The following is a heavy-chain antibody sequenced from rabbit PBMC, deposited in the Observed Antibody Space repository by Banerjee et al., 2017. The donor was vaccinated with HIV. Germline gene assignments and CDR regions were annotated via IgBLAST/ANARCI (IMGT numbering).Heavy chain of an antibody. D-gene: IGHD2-1*01. J-gene: IGHJ4*01. CDR2: IHTVTGST. Sequence: QEQLKETGGGLVQPGGSLTLSCKASGFSFSSNYYMCWVRQAPGKGLEWIACIHTVTGSTDYASWAKGRFTISKTSSTTVTLQMTSLTAADTATYFCARSMMTMDLWGPGTL. V-gene: IGHV1S45*01. CDR1: GFSFSSNYY. CDR3: ARSMMTMDL.